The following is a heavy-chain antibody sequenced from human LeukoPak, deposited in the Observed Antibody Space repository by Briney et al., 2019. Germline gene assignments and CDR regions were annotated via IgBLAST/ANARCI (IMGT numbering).Heavy chain of an antibody. V-gene: IGHV1-18*01. D-gene: IGHD1-14*01. Sequence: ASVKVSCQASGYTFNTSGISWVRQAPGQGLEWMGCISAYNGNTNYAQKLQGRVTMTTDTSTSTAYMELRSLRSDDTAVYYCARGLFQGNHPQYNWFDPWGQGTLVTVSS. CDR1: GYTFNTSG. CDR2: ISAYNGNT. J-gene: IGHJ5*02. CDR3: ARGLFQGNHPQYNWFDP.